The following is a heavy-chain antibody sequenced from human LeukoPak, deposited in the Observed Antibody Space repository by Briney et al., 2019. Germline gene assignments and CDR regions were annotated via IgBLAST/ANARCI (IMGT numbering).Heavy chain of an antibody. CDR1: GGPISSGTYY. V-gene: IGHV4-61*02. CDR2: IATSGST. J-gene: IGHJ4*02. Sequence: NSSETLSLTCTVSGGPISSGTYYWSWIRQPAGKGLEWIGRIATSGSTNYSPSLKSRVTVSIDTSKNHFSLKLSSVTAADTAMYYCARGEFATGFFDYWGQGTLVTVSS. CDR3: ARGEFATGFFDY. D-gene: IGHD1-1*01.